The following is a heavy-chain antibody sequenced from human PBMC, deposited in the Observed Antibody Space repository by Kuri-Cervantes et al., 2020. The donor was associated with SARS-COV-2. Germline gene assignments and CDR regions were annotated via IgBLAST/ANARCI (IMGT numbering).Heavy chain of an antibody. CDR1: ETTFPNYG. D-gene: IGHD2-21*01. CDR3: YCAPKEGFDS. V-gene: IGHV1-8*01. J-gene: IGHJ4*02. Sequence: ASVKVSCKAPETTFPNYGINWVRQATGQGLEWMGMVKTNSGNTLYAQIFQGRVTMTRGTSTSTVYMELTSLTSEDTAIYYCYCAPKEGFDSWGQGTLVTVSS. CDR2: VKTNSGNT.